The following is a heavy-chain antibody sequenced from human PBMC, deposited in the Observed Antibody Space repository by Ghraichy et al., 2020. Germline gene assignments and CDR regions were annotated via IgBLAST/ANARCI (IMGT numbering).Heavy chain of an antibody. CDR1: GFTFSAYS. V-gene: IGHV3-48*01. Sequence: GGSLRLSCAASGFTFSAYSMNWVRQAPGRGLEWVSYISDSSNTIYYADSVKGRFTISRDNARNSLYLQMSGLRAEDTAVYYCATLYGGNSGSSINHWGQGTLVTVSS. D-gene: IGHD4-23*01. CDR2: ISDSSNTI. CDR3: ATLYGGNSGSSINH. J-gene: IGHJ5*02.